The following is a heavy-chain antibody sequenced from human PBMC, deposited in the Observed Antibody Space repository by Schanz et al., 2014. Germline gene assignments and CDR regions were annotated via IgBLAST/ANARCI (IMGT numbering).Heavy chain of an antibody. CDR2: IIHILGIA. J-gene: IGHJ4*02. CDR1: GGTFNSYT. V-gene: IGHV1-69*02. Sequence: QVQLVQSGAEVKKPGSSMKVSCKASGGTFNSYTINWVRQAPGQGLEWMGRIIHILGIANYAQKFQGRVTITADRSTSTAYIELHILTSEDTAVYYCARGRTFDYWGQGTLVTVSS. CDR3: ARGRTFDY.